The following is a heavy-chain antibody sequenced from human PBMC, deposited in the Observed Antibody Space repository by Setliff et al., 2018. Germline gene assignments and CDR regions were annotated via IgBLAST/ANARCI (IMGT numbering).Heavy chain of an antibody. CDR2: INPGGGSA. D-gene: IGHD4-17*01. Sequence: GASVKVSCKATGYTLSRHYMHWVRQAPGQGLEWMGIINPGGGSASIVEKFQGRVTITTDRSASTGYMEMVSLSNEDTAIYYCARDSADDYGDYVDWFDPWGQGTLVTVSS. CDR1: GYTLSRHY. V-gene: IGHV1-46*01. J-gene: IGHJ5*02. CDR3: ARDSADDYGDYVDWFDP.